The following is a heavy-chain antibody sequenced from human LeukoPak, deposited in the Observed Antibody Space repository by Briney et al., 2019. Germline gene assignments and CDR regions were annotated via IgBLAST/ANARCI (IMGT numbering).Heavy chain of an antibody. D-gene: IGHD5-18*01. CDR3: ARDTGLQLWLHRSTGEFDY. CDR2: IKQDGSEK. Sequence: PGGSLRLSCGASGFTFSSYWMSWVGQAPGKGREWVANIKQDGSEKNYVDSVKGRFTISRDNAKNSLYLQMNSLRAEDTAVYYCARDTGLQLWLHRSTGEFDYWGQGTLVTVSS. J-gene: IGHJ4*02. CDR1: GFTFSSYW. V-gene: IGHV3-7*03.